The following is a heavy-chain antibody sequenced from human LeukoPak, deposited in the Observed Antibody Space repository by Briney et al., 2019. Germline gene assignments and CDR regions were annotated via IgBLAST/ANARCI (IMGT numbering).Heavy chain of an antibody. J-gene: IGHJ4*02. D-gene: IGHD4-11*01. CDR2: IKADGSDQ. CDR1: GFSLSNYW. Sequence: PGGSLTLSSAASGFSLSNYWMGWVRRAAGKGLEWVANIKADGSDQHYVDSVRGRFTVSRDNAAYSMYLQMSSLRPDDTAAYFCARSKDRSRPFDSCGQGTLVAVSS. V-gene: IGHV3-7*02. CDR3: ARSKDRSRPFDS.